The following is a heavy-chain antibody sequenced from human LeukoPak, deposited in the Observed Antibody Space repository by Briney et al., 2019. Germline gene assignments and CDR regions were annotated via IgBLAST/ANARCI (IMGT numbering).Heavy chain of an antibody. CDR2: IWYDGSNK. CDR1: GFTFSSYS. J-gene: IGHJ4*02. Sequence: GGSLRLSCAASGFTFSSYSMNWVRQAPGKGLEWVAVIWYDGSNKYYADSVKGRFTISRDNSKNTLYLQMNSLRAEDTAVYYCARDREMATTRGYYFDYWGQGTLVTVSS. CDR3: ARDREMATTRGYYFDY. V-gene: IGHV3-33*08. D-gene: IGHD5-24*01.